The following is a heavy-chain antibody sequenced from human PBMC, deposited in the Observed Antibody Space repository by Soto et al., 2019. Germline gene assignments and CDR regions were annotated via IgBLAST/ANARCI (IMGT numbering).Heavy chain of an antibody. J-gene: IGHJ4*02. D-gene: IGHD5-18*01. V-gene: IGHV1-18*01. CDR3: ARDLSRRYSYGLFDY. CDR1: GYTFTSYG. CDR2: ISAYNGNT. Sequence: QVQLVQSGAEVKKPGASVKVSCKASGYTFTSYGISWVRQAPGQGLEWMGWISAYNGNTNYAQKLQGRVTMTTDTSTSTDYMELRSLRSDDTAVYYCARDLSRRYSYGLFDYWGQVTLVTVSS.